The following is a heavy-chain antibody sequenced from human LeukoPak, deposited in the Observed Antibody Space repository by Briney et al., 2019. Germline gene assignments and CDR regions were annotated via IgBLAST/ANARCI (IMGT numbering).Heavy chain of an antibody. CDR2: IFGSGGSP. V-gene: IGHV3-23*01. Sequence: PGGSLRLSCEASGFTFGSFAMYWVRQAPGKGLDWIAGIFGSGGSPHYADSVKGRFTISRDNSKNTVYLQINSLRDEDTAVYYCGKTTAGYSSGQKPAWPVDYWGQGTLVTVSS. CDR3: GKTTAGYSSGQKPAWPVDY. CDR1: GFTFGSFA. J-gene: IGHJ4*02. D-gene: IGHD5-18*01.